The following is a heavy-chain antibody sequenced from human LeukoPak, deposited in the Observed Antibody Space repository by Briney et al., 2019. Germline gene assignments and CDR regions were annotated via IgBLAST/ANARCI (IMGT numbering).Heavy chain of an antibody. V-gene: IGHV4-59*01. CDR2: IYYSGST. CDR3: ARDSVGSFDY. CDR1: GGSISSYY. Sequence: SETLFLTCTVSGGSISSYYWSWIRQPPGKGLEWIGYIYYSGSTNYNPSLKSRVTISVDTSKNQFSLKLSSVTAADTAVYYCARDSVGSFDYWGQGTLVTVSS. J-gene: IGHJ4*02. D-gene: IGHD1-26*01.